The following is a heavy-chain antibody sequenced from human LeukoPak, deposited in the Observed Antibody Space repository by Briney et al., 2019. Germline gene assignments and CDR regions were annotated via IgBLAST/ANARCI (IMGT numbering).Heavy chain of an antibody. CDR2: IRGDAGDK. CDR3: ARDVAGAPDC. J-gene: IGHJ4*02. D-gene: IGHD6-19*01. V-gene: IGHV3-7*01. Sequence: GGSLRLSCAATGFTFSRYWMAWVRQAPGKGLEWVANIRGDAGDKGYADSVKGRFTISRDNGKNSLYLQMNSLTDEDTAVYYCARDVAGAPDCWGQGTLLIVSS. CDR1: GFTFSRYW.